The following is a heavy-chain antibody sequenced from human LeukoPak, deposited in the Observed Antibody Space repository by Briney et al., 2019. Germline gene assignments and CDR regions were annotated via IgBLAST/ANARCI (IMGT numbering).Heavy chain of an antibody. CDR2: IIPILGIA. CDR3: ARGPRGYSYGYDP. D-gene: IGHD5-18*01. CDR1: GGTFSSYA. J-gene: IGHJ5*02. V-gene: IGHV1-69*04. Sequence: SVKVSCKASGGTFSSYAISWVRQAPGQGLEWMGRIIPILGIANYAQKFQGRVTITADKSTSTAYMELSSLRSEDTAVYYCARGPRGYSYGYDPWGQGTLVTVSS.